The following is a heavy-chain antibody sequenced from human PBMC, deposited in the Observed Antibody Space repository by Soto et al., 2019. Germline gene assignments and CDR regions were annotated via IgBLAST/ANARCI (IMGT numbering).Heavy chain of an antibody. Sequence: GGSLRLSCAASGFTLSNSWMHWVRQAPGKGLVWVSRINYDGSSTSYAGSVKGRFTISRDDAKNTLYLQMNSLRAEDTAVYYCARGRNWGIDYWGQGTLVTVSS. CDR2: INYDGSST. J-gene: IGHJ4*02. V-gene: IGHV3-74*01. CDR3: ARGRNWGIDY. CDR1: GFTLSNSW. D-gene: IGHD7-27*01.